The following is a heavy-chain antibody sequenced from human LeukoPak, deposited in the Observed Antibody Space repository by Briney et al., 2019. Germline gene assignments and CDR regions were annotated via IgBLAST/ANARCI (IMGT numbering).Heavy chain of an antibody. Sequence: PSETLSLTCAVYGGSFSGYYWSWIRQPPGKGLEWIGEINHSGSTNYNPSLKSRVTISVDTSKNQFSLKLSSVTAADTAVYYCASYDYGGRDAFDIWGQGTMVTVSS. J-gene: IGHJ3*02. CDR3: ASYDYGGRDAFDI. CDR1: GGSFSGYY. CDR2: INHSGST. D-gene: IGHD4/OR15-4a*01. V-gene: IGHV4-34*01.